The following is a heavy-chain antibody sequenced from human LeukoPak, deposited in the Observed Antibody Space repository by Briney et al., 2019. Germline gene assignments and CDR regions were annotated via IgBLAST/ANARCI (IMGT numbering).Heavy chain of an antibody. CDR2: ISYDGSNK. CDR3: ARAAGDYDFWF. J-gene: IGHJ4*02. CDR1: GFTFSSYG. V-gene: IGHV3-30*03. D-gene: IGHD3-3*01. Sequence: GGSLRLSCAASGFTFSSYGMHWVRQAPGKGLEWVAVISYDGSNKYYADSVKGRFTISRDNSKNTLYLQMNSLRAEDTAVYYCARAAGDYDFWFWGQGTLVTVSS.